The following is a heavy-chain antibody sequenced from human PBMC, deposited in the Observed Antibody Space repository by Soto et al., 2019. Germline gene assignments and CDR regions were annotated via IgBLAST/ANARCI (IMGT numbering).Heavy chain of an antibody. Sequence: ASVKVSCKASGYTFTSYGITWARHAPGQGLEWMGWISVYNGNTNYAQKLQGRVTMTTDTSTSTAYMELRSLRSDDTAVYYCARTATYYDILTGYRKAYYFDYWGQGTLVTVSS. CDR1: GYTFTSYG. V-gene: IGHV1-18*01. CDR2: ISVYNGNT. CDR3: ARTATYYDILTGYRKAYYFDY. D-gene: IGHD3-9*01. J-gene: IGHJ4*02.